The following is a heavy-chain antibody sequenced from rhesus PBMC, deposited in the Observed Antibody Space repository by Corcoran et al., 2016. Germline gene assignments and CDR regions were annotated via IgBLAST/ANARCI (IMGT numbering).Heavy chain of an antibody. D-gene: IGHD6-19*01. CDR1: GGSISSSNW. CDR2: ISGSGGST. J-gene: IGHJ4*01. CDR3: ARGGGYSSTFDY. V-gene: IGHV4-92*01. Sequence: QVQLQESGPELVKPSETLSLTCAVSGGSISSSNWWSWIRQPPGKGLEWIGRISGSGGSTSYNPSLKSRVTISTDTSKNQFSLKLSSVTAADTAVYYCARGGGYSSTFDYWGQGVLVTVSS.